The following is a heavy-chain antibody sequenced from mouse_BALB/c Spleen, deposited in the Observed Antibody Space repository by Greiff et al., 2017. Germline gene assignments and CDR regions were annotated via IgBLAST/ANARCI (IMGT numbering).Heavy chain of an antibody. CDR3: ARLPYYYAMDY. CDR2: ISSGSSTI. V-gene: IGHV5-17*02. J-gene: IGHJ4*01. Sequence: EVQRVESGGGLVQPGWSRKLSCAASGFTFSSFGMHWVRQAPEKGLEWVAYISSGSSTIYYADTVKGRFTISRDNPKNTLFLQMTSLRSEDTAMYYCARLPYYYAMDYWGQGTSVTVSS. CDR1: GFTFSSFG. D-gene: IGHD2-12*01.